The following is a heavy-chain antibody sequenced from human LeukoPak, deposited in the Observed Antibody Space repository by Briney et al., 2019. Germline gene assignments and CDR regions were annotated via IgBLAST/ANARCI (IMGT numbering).Heavy chain of an antibody. D-gene: IGHD2-2*02. CDR1: GYTFTSYG. Sequence: ASVKASCKASGYTFTSYGISWVRQAPGQGLEWMGWISAYNGNTNYAQKLQGRVTMTTDTSTSTAYMELRSLRSDDTAVYYCARVRYCSSTSCYNNFDYWGQGTLVTVSS. V-gene: IGHV1-18*01. J-gene: IGHJ4*02. CDR3: ARVRYCSSTSCYNNFDY. CDR2: ISAYNGNT.